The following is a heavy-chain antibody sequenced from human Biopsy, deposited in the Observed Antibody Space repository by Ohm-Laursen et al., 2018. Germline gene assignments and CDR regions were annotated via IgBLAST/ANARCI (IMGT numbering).Heavy chain of an antibody. CDR1: GGTFSGFA. J-gene: IGHJ5*02. CDR3: AKPSGGVSTIGFDP. CDR2: INPATGET. D-gene: IGHD3-16*01. V-gene: IGHV1-2*02. Sequence: GASVKVSCKASGGTFSGFAISWVRQAPGQGLEWMGWINPATGETRYAQRFQGRVTMTRDTSVTTAYMQLSSLTSDDTALYYCAKPSGGVSTIGFDPWGQGTQVIVSS.